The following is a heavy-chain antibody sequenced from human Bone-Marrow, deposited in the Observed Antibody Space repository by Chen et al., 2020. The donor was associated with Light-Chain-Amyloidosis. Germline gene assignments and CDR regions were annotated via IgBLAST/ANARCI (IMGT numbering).Heavy chain of an antibody. J-gene: IGHJ4*02. V-gene: IGHV5-51*01. CDR1: GYTFPNYW. CDR3: ARRRDGYNFDY. D-gene: IGHD5-12*01. CDR2: IYPYDSDA. Sequence: EVQLEQSGPEVKKPGESLQISCKGSGYTFPNYWIGWVRLEWMGVIYPYDSDARYSPSFEGQVTISADKSITTAYLQWRSLKASDTAMYYCARRRDGYNFDYWGQGTLVTVSS.